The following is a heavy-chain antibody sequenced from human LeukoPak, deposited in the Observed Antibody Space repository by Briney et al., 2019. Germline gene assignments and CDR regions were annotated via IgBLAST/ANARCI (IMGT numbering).Heavy chain of an antibody. CDR1: GFIFSHFG. D-gene: IGHD3-9*01. CDR3: AKDMDDVLTGFYNSGYFDS. V-gene: IGHV3-30*02. CDR2: IRYDETYK. J-gene: IGHJ4*02. Sequence: GGSLRLSCSTSGFIFSHFGMHWVRQAPGEGLEWMAFIRYDETYKYYADSVKGRFTISRDNSKNTVYLQMNRLRAEDTAMYYCAKDMDDVLTGFYNSGYFDSWGQGTLVSVSS.